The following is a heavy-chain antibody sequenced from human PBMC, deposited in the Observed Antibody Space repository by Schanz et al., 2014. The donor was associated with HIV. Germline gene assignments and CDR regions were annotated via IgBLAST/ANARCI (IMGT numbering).Heavy chain of an antibody. CDR2: IKLDGSEK. CDR3: ARDYHWNWFDP. V-gene: IGHV3-7*03. D-gene: IGHD1-20*01. CDR1: GLTFRNYW. Sequence: EVQLAESGGALVQPGGSLRLSCAVSGLTFRNYWMAWVRQAPGKGLEWLANIKLDGSEKYYVDSVKGRFTISRDNTKNSLYLQMNSLRADDTAVYYRARDYHWNWFDPWGQGTLVTVSS. J-gene: IGHJ5*02.